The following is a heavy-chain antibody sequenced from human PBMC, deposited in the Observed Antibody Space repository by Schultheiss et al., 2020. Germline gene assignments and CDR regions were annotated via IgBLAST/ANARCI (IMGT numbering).Heavy chain of an antibody. V-gene: IGHV3-74*01. CDR1: GFTFSSYW. CDR2: INSDGSST. CDR3: ARDFMRGKDRDRYFDWLLYRHTPPYYYGMDV. D-gene: IGHD3-9*01. J-gene: IGHJ6*02. Sequence: GGSLRLSCAASGFTFSSYWMHWVRQAPGKGLVWVSRINSDGSSTSYADSVKGRFTISRDNAKNTLYLQMNSLRAEDTAVYYCARDFMRGKDRDRYFDWLLYRHTPPYYYGMDVWGQGTTVTVSS.